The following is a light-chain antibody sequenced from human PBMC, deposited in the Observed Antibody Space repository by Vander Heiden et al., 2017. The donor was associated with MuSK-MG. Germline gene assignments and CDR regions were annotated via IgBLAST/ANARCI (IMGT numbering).Light chain of an antibody. J-gene: IGKJ4*01. V-gene: IGKV3-15*01. CDR1: QSVSSN. Sequence: EIVMTQSPATLSVSPGERVTLSCRASQSVSSNLAWYQQKPGQAPRLLIYGASTRDTGIPARFSGSGYGKEFTLTISSRQSEDFAVYYCQQNNNWPPITFGGGTKVDIK. CDR2: GAS. CDR3: QQNNNWPPIT.